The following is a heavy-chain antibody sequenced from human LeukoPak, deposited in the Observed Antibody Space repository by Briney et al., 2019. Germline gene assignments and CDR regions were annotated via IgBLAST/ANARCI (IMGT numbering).Heavy chain of an antibody. CDR2: IYYSGST. V-gene: IGHV4-39*01. J-gene: IGHJ5*02. Sequence: SETLSLTCTVSGGSISSSSYYWGWIPQPPGKGLVWIGRIYYSGSTYYNPSLKSRVTISVDTSKNQFSLKLSSVTAADTAVYYCARLLWFGELNFDPWGQGTLVTVSS. D-gene: IGHD3-10*01. CDR3: ARLLWFGELNFDP. CDR1: GGSISSSSYY.